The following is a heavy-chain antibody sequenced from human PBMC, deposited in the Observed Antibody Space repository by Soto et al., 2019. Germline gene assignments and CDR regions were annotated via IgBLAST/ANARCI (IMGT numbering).Heavy chain of an antibody. CDR3: ARGSLGGGYGY. Sequence: AAVKVSCKASGYTFTSYYMPWVRQAPGQGLEWMGIINPSGGSTSYAQKFQGRVTMTRDTSTSTVYMELSSLRSEDTAVYYCARGSLGGGYGYWGQGTLVTVSS. D-gene: IGHD3-22*01. CDR2: INPSGGST. CDR1: GYTFTSYY. J-gene: IGHJ4*02. V-gene: IGHV1-46*01.